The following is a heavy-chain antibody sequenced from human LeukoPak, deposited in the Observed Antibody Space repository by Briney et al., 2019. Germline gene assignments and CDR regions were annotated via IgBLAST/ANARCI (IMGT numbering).Heavy chain of an antibody. CDR3: ARVADLARPYFDA. Sequence: ASVKVSCKSSDYTFTTYGFSWVRQAPGHGLEWIGWINTYNCNTNYAQNLHGRMTMTTDTSTTTAYMQLSSLTSDDTAVYYCARVADLARPYFDAWGQGSLVTVSS. V-gene: IGHV1-18*01. J-gene: IGHJ5*02. D-gene: IGHD5-12*01. CDR2: INTYNCNT. CDR1: DYTFTTYG.